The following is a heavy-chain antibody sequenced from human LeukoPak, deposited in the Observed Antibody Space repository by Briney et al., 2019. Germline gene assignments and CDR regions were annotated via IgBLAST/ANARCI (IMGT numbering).Heavy chain of an antibody. CDR1: GYSFTSYW. CDR3: ARTDYYGSGTYAFDI. CDR2: IYPGDSDT. D-gene: IGHD3-10*01. Sequence: GESLKISCKGSGYSFTSYWIGWVRQMPGKGLEWMGIIYPGDSDTRYSPSFQGQVTISADKSISTAYPQWSSLKASDTAMYYCARTDYYGSGTYAFDIWGQGTMVTVSS. J-gene: IGHJ3*02. V-gene: IGHV5-51*01.